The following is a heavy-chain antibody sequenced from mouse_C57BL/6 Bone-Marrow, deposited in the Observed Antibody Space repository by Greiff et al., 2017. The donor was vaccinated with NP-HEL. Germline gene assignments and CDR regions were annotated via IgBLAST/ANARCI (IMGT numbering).Heavy chain of an antibody. CDR3: ANHSGSFLAWFAY. J-gene: IGHJ3*01. D-gene: IGHD1-1*02. V-gene: IGHV5-6*01. CDR1: GFTFSSYG. Sequence: EVQLVESGGDLVKPGGSLKLSCAASGFTFSSYGMSWVRQTPDKRLEWVATISSGGSYTYYPDSVKGRFTISRDNAKNTLYLQMSSLKTEDTAMYYFANHSGSFLAWFAYWGQGTRVTVSA. CDR2: ISSGGSYT.